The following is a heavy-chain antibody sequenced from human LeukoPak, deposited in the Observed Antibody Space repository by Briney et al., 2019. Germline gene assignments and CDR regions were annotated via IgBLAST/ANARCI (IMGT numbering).Heavy chain of an antibody. V-gene: IGHV3-73*01. Sequence: PGGSLRLSCAASGFTFSGSAMHWVRQASGKGLECGGRIRSKVNSYATAYAPWVKGRFAISRDDSKNTAYLQMNSLKTEDTAVYHCTSSSSDYWGQGTLVTVSS. CDR1: GFTFSGSA. CDR3: TSSSSDY. D-gene: IGHD6-13*01. J-gene: IGHJ4*02. CDR2: IRSKVNSYAT.